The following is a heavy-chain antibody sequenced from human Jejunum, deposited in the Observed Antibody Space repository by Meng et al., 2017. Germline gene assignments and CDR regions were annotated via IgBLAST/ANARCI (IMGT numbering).Heavy chain of an antibody. CDR1: GYSFSNYW. V-gene: IGHV5-51*01. J-gene: IGHJ4*02. D-gene: IGHD4-17*01. Sequence: SVKVSCKGSGYSFSNYWIGWVRQMPGKGLELMGIIYPGDSDTKYSPSFEGQVTISADKSINTAYVQWSSLTASDTAIYYCARQAGTYGDRGFDSWGQGTLVTVSS. CDR3: ARQAGTYGDRGFDS. CDR2: IYPGDSDT.